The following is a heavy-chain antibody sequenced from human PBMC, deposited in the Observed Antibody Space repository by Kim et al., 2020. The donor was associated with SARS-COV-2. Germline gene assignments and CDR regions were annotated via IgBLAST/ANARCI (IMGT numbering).Heavy chain of an antibody. J-gene: IGHJ6*02. D-gene: IGHD1-1*01. V-gene: IGHV1-3*01. CDR1: GYTFTSYA. Sequence: ASVKVSCKASGYTFTSYAMHWVRQAPGQRLEWMGWINAGNGNTKYSQKFQGRVTITRDTSASTAYMELSSLRSEDTAVYYCARAETGYYYYGMDVWGQGTTVTVSS. CDR3: ARAETGYYYYGMDV. CDR2: INAGNGNT.